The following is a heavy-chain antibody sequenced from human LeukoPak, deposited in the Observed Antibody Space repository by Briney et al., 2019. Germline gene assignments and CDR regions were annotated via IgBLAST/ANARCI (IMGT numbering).Heavy chain of an antibody. CDR2: IYYSGST. V-gene: IGHV4-59*12. D-gene: IGHD3-10*01. J-gene: IGHJ5*02. Sequence: SSETLSLTCTVSGGSISSYYWSWIRQPPGKGLEWIGYIYYSGSTNYNPSLKSRVTISVDTSKNQFSLKLSSVTAADTAVYYCARGKGHYYGSGSYSWFDPWGQGTLVTVSS. CDR1: GGSISSYY. CDR3: ARGKGHYYGSGSYSWFDP.